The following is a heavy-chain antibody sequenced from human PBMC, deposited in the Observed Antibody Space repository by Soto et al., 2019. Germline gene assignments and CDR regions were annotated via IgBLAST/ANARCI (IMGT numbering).Heavy chain of an antibody. D-gene: IGHD1-26*01. V-gene: IGHV1-69*13. Sequence: SVKVSCKASGGTFSSYVISWVRQAPGQGLEWMGGLIPIFDTSNYALKFQGRVTITADQSTSTAYMELSSLSSDDPAVYYWARISNGSYSYWFDPWGQGALVTVSS. CDR2: LIPIFDTS. CDR3: ARISNGSYSYWFDP. CDR1: GGTFSSYV. J-gene: IGHJ5*02.